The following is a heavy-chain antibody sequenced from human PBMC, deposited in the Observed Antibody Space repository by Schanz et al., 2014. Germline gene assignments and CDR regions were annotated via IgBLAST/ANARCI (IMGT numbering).Heavy chain of an antibody. CDR1: GDSISSGSYY. J-gene: IGHJ4*02. D-gene: IGHD6-6*01. CDR2: IYFNGIT. V-gene: IGHV4-31*03. CDR3: ARVGRSSSSPHGSSGDY. Sequence: QVQLQESGPGLARPSQTLSLTCTVSGDSISSGSYYWSWIRQHPGEGLEWIGYIYFNGITYYKPSLKARLIISVDTSKNQFSLKLSSVTAAGTAVYYCARVGRSSSSPHGSSGDYWGQGTLVTVSS.